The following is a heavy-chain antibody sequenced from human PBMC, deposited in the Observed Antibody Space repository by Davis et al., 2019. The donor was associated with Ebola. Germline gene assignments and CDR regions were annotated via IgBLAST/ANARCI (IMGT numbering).Heavy chain of an antibody. CDR1: GYTFTGYY. V-gene: IGHV1-2*02. CDR3: ARDWNTAMVSGLDY. J-gene: IGHJ4*02. Sequence: AASVKVSCKAFGYTFTGYYMHWVRQAPGQGLEWMGGINPNSGGTNYAQKFQGRVTMTTDTSTSTAYMELRSLTSDDTAVYYCARDWNTAMVSGLDYWGQGTLVTVSS. D-gene: IGHD5-18*01. CDR2: INPNSGGT.